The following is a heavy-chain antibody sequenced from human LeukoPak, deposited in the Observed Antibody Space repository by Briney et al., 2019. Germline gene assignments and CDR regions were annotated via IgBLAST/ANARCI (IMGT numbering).Heavy chain of an antibody. CDR2: IDWDDDK. J-gene: IGHJ5*02. Sequence: SGPTLVNPTQTLTLTCTFSGFSLSTSGMCVSWIRQPPGKALEWLALIDWDDDKYYSTSLKTRLTISKDTSKNQVVLTMTNMDPVDTATYYCARTLLRIAAAGTRNWFDPWGQGTLVTVSS. V-gene: IGHV2-70*01. D-gene: IGHD6-13*01. CDR3: ARTLLRIAAAGTRNWFDP. CDR1: GFSLSTSGMC.